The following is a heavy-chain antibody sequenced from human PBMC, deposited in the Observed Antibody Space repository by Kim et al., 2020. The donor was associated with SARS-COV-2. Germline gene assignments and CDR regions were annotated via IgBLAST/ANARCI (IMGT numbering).Heavy chain of an antibody. CDR1: GGSISSSSYY. CDR2: IYYSGST. CDR3: ARWHPPVVRGVTYDY. Sequence: SETLSLTCTVSGGSISSSSYYWGWIRQPPGKGLEWIGSIYYSGSTYYNPSLKSRVTISVDTSKNQFSLKLSSVAAADTAVYYCARWHPPVVRGVTYDYWGQGTLVTVSS. D-gene: IGHD3-10*01. V-gene: IGHV4-39*01. J-gene: IGHJ4*02.